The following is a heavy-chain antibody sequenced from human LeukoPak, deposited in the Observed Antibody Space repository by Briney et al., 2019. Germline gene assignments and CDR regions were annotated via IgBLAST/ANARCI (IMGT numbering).Heavy chain of an antibody. CDR1: GFTFHDYA. CDR3: AKESGYSYGYFGGFDY. Sequence: GRSLRLPCVASGFTFHDYAMHWVRQAPGKGVEGVSGISWNGGSIGYADSVKGRVTISRDNAKNSLYLQMNSRRAEDMALYYCAKESGYSYGYFGGFDYWGQGTLVTVSS. CDR2: ISWNGGSI. V-gene: IGHV3-9*03. J-gene: IGHJ4*02. D-gene: IGHD5-18*01.